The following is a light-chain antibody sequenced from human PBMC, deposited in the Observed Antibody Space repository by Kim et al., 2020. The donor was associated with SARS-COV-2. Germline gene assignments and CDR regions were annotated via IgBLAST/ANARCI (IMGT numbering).Light chain of an antibody. CDR1: RIICIW. V-gene: IGKV1-5*03. Sequence: SAAVEGRVTITCRASRIICIWLAWYQQVPREAPKLLISQASSLESDVPSRFGGSGSGTEFTLTISSLQPDDVANYYCQQYRSHWTFGQGTKVDIK. CDR2: QAS. CDR3: QQYRSHWT. J-gene: IGKJ1*01.